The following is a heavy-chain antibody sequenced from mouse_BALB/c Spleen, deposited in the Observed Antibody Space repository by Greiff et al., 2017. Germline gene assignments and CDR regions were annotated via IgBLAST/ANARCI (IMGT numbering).Heavy chain of an antibody. D-gene: IGHD2-1*01. CDR3: ARDYGNYAMDY. V-gene: IGHV5-9-4*01. CDR1: GFTFSSYA. CDR2: ISSGGSYT. Sequence: DVKLVESGGGLVKPGGSLKLSCAASGFTFSSYAMSWVRQSPEKRLEWVAEISSGGSYTYYPDTVTGRFTISRDNAKNTLYLEMSSLRSEDTAMYYCARDYGNYAMDYWGQGTSVTVSS. J-gene: IGHJ4*01.